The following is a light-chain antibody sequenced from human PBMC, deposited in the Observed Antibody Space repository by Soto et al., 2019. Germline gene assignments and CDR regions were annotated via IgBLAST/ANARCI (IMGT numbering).Light chain of an antibody. Sequence: DIQMTQSPSSLSASVGDRVTITCRASQSISSYLNWYQQKPGKAPKLLIYAASSFQSGVPSRFSGSGSGADFTVTISSLQPEDFAPYYCQQSYSTPWTFGQGTKVDIK. V-gene: IGKV1-39*01. CDR1: QSISSY. J-gene: IGKJ1*01. CDR2: AAS. CDR3: QQSYSTPWT.